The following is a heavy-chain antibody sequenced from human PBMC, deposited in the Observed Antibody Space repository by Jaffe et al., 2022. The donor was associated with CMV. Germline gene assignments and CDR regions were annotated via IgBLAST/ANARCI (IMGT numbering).Heavy chain of an antibody. Sequence: QVQLVQSGAEVKKPGASVKVSCKASGYTFTSYYMHWVRQAPGQGLEWMGIINPSGGSTSYAQKFQGRVTMTRDTSTSTVYMELSSLRSEDTAVYYCARDFGNILTGYHYYYYYMDVWGKGTTVTVSS. CDR2: INPSGGST. CDR3: ARDFGNILTGYHYYYYYMDV. J-gene: IGHJ6*03. V-gene: IGHV1-46*01. D-gene: IGHD3-9*01. CDR1: GYTFTSYY.